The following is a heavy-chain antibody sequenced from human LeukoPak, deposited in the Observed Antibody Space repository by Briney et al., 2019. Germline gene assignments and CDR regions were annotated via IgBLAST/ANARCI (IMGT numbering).Heavy chain of an antibody. CDR3: ASTMVRGVQQDY. J-gene: IGHJ4*02. Sequence: GGPLRLSCAASGFTFSSYAMSWVRQAPGKGLEWVSAISGSGGSTYYADSVKGRFTISRDDSKNTLYLQMNSLRAEDTAVYYCASTMVRGVQQDYWGQGTLVTVSS. CDR2: ISGSGGST. V-gene: IGHV3-23*01. CDR1: GFTFSSYA. D-gene: IGHD3-10*01.